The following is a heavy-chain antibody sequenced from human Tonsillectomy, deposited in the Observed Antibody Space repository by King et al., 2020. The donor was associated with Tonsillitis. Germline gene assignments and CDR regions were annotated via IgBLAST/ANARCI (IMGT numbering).Heavy chain of an antibody. CDR2: IKQDGSEK. Sequence: QLVQSGGGLVQPGGSLRLSCAVSGFTLSSYWMTWVRQAPGKGLEWVANIKQDGSEKYYVDSVKGRFTISRDNAKNSLYLQINSLRAEDTAVYYCARDRGAFDIWGQGTMVTVSS. CDR1: GFTLSSYW. D-gene: IGHD5-12*01. CDR3: ARDRGAFDI. J-gene: IGHJ3*02. V-gene: IGHV3-7*03.